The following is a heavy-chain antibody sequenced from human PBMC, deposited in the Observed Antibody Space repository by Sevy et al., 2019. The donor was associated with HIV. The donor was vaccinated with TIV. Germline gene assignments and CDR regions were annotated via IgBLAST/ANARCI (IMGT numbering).Heavy chain of an antibody. Sequence: GGSLRLSCAASGFSFSNYVMYWVRQAPGKGLEWVAIIAYDGSNKYYGDSVKGRFIISRDNSKGTVFLQMNSVRPEDTAVYYCAKGIPKYDDILTGHTYGMDVWGQGTTVTVSS. CDR1: GFSFSNYV. V-gene: IGHV3-30*18. CDR2: IAYDGSNK. CDR3: AKGIPKYDDILTGHTYGMDV. J-gene: IGHJ6*02. D-gene: IGHD3-9*01.